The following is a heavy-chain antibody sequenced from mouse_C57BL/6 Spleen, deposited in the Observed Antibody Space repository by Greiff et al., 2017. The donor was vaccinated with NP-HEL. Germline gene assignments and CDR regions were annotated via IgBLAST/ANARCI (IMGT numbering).Heavy chain of an antibody. Sequence: QVQLQQPGAELVRPGSSVKLSCKASGYTFTSYWMHWVKQRPIQGLEWIGNIDPSDSETHYNQKFKDKATLTVDKSSSTAYMQLSSLTSEDSAVYYCARDLLRTTVVAPGAMDYWGQGTSVTVSS. CDR2: IDPSDSET. CDR1: GYTFTSYW. CDR3: ARDLLRTTVVAPGAMDY. J-gene: IGHJ4*01. D-gene: IGHD1-1*01. V-gene: IGHV1-52*01.